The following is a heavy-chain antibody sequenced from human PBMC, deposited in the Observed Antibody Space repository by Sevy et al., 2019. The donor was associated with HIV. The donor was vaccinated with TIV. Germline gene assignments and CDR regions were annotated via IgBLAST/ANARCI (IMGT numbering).Heavy chain of an antibody. V-gene: IGHV4-59*01. CDR2: MYYSXST. CDR3: XRVXXRXXYXXXX. J-gene: IGHJ4*02. Sequence: SETLSLTXTXXXXXXSSXXWXXIXQPPXKGLEWIGYMYYSXSTNYNPSLKSRVTISVDTSKNQFSLKLSSVTAADTAVXXXXRVXXRXXYXXXXXGQGTLVTVSS. CDR1: XXXXSSXX.